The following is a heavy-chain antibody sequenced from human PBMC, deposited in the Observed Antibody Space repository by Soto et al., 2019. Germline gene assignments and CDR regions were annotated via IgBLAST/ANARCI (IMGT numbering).Heavy chain of an antibody. D-gene: IGHD6-19*01. J-gene: IGHJ3*02. V-gene: IGHV5-51*01. CDR2: IYPGDSDT. CDR3: ARRVDSSGWYDAFDI. CDR1: GYSFTSYL. Sequence: GESLKISCKGSGYSFTSYLIGWVRQMPGKGLEWMGIIYPGDSDTRYSPSFQGQVTISADKSISTAYLQWSSLKASDTAMYYCARRVDSSGWYDAFDIWGQGTMVTVSS.